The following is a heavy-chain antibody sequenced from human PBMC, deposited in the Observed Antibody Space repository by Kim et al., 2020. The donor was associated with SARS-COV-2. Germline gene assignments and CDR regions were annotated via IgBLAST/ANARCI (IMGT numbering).Heavy chain of an antibody. CDR3: ARDLDIAAAGPYFDY. D-gene: IGHD6-13*01. V-gene: IGHV6-1*01. Sequence: VSVKRRITSNPDTSKNQFSLQLNSVTPEDTAVYYCARDLDIAAAGPYFDYWGQGTLVTVSS. J-gene: IGHJ4*02.